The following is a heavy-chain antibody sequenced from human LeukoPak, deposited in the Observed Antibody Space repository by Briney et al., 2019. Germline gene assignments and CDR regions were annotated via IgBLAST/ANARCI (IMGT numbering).Heavy chain of an antibody. V-gene: IGHV4-39*01. J-gene: IGHJ4*02. CDR3: ARHLSGTTTAHYFDF. D-gene: IGHD1-1*01. Sequence: SQTLSLTCTVSGDSINSARNYWGRIRQSPGKGLEWLASIYSGGNTQSDPSLKSRVSISIDTSKNQFSLKLYSVTASDAAIYYCARHLSGTTTAHYFDFWGQGTLVAVSS. CDR2: IYSGGNT. CDR1: GDSINSARNY.